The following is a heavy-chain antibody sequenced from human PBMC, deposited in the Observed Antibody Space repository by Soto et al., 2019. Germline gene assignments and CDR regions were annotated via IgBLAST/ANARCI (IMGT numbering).Heavy chain of an antibody. J-gene: IGHJ6*02. D-gene: IGHD4-17*01. V-gene: IGHV5-10-1*01. CDR2: TDPSASQT. CDR3: ARHVATGTTVHYYSYWLHA. CDR1: GYIFTTYW. Sequence: PGGSLEISFNISGYIFTTYWIALVRQRPGKGLGWMGRTDPSASQTYYSPSFRGPVTISAAKSITTVFLQWSSLRASATAMYYCARHVATGTTVHYYSYWLHARGQAINGTLSS.